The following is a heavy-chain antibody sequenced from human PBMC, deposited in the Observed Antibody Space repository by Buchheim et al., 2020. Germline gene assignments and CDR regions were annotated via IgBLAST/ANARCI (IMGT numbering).Heavy chain of an antibody. V-gene: IGHV5-51*01. Sequence: EVQRVQSGAEVKKPGESLKISCKGSGYRFTNYWIGWVRQMPGKGLEYLGIIYPGDSDTRYSPSFQGQVTISADKSIGTAYPQWASLKASDTATYYCARRPAAAGVISAFDFWGQGIL. CDR2: IYPGDSDT. D-gene: IGHD6-13*01. CDR1: GYRFTNYW. CDR3: ARRPAAAGVISAFDF. J-gene: IGHJ4*02.